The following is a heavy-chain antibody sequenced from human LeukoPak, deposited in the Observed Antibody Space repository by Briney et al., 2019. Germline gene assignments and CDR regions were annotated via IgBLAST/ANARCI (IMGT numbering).Heavy chain of an antibody. J-gene: IGHJ4*02. CDR3: VTEQQWLG. D-gene: IGHD6-19*01. CDR1: GFTFKHAW. V-gene: IGHV3-15*01. Sequence: KAGGSLRLSCAASGFTFKHAWMSWVRQAPGKGLEWVGRIKSKSDGGATDYAAPVKGRFTISRDDSKNTLSLQTTSLETEDTAVYYCVTEQQWLGWGQGTLVTVPS. CDR2: IKSKSDGGAT.